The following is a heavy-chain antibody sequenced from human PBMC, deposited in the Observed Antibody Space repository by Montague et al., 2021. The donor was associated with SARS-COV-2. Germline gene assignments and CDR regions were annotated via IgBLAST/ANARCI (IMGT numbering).Heavy chain of an antibody. D-gene: IGHD3-9*01. Sequence: SLRLSCAASGFTFSSYAMHWVRQAPGKGLEWVAVISYDGSNKYYADSVKGRFTISRDNSKNTLYLQMNSLRAEDTAVYYCASPRGPSYYDILTGSAFDYWGREPWSPSPQ. CDR2: ISYDGSNK. CDR1: GFTFSSYA. J-gene: IGHJ4*02. CDR3: ASPRGPSYYDILTGSAFDY. V-gene: IGHV3-30-3*01.